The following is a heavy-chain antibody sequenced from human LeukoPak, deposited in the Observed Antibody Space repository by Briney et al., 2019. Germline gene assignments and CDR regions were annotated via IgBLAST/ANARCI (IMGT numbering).Heavy chain of an antibody. Sequence: SETLSLTCTVSGGSLTNFYWSWVRQPPGKRLEWLGFIYYTGSTTYNPSLESRVTISVDTSKNQFSLRLRSVTAADTAVYYCAASRWYFDVWGRGVVVAVSS. CDR3: AASRWYFDV. CDR1: GGSLTNFY. J-gene: IGHJ2*01. V-gene: IGHV4-59*08. CDR2: IYYTGST.